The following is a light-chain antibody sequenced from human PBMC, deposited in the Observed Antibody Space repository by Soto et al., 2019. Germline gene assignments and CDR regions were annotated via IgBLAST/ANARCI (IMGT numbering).Light chain of an antibody. CDR1: SSDVGGYNY. V-gene: IGLV2-14*01. J-gene: IGLJ1*01. CDR3: SSYTTCNTYL. Sequence: QSVLAQPASVSGYPGQSITISCTGRSSDVGGYNYVSWYQQHPGKAPKFMIYEVSRRPSGVSNRFSGSKSGNTASLPVSGLQAEHEADYYCSSYTTCNTYLSGTGTKLTGL. CDR2: EVS.